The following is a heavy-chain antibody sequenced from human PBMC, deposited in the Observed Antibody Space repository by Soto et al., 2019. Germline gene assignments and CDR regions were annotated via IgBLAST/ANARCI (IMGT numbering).Heavy chain of an antibody. J-gene: IGHJ6*02. Sequence: ASVKVSCKASGYTFTSYGISWVRQAPGQGLEWMGWISAYNGNTNYAQKLQGRVTMTTDTSTSTAYMELRSLRSDDTAVYYCARAKITIFGVVITDYYYGMDVWGQGTTITVSS. V-gene: IGHV1-18*01. CDR2: ISAYNGNT. CDR1: GYTFTSYG. D-gene: IGHD3-3*01. CDR3: ARAKITIFGVVITDYYYGMDV.